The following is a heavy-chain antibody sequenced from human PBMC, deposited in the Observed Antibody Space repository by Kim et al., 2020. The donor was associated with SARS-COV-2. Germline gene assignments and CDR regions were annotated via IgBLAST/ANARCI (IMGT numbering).Heavy chain of an antibody. CDR2: IYSGGST. J-gene: IGHJ5*02. CDR1: GFTVSSNY. V-gene: IGHV3-53*01. Sequence: GGSLRLSCAASGFTVSSNYMSWVRQAPGKGLEWVSVIYSGGSTYYADSVKGRFTISRDNSKNTLYLQMNSLRAEDTAVYYCARDPLDYDILTGPPWGQGTLVPVSS. D-gene: IGHD3-9*01. CDR3: ARDPLDYDILTGPP.